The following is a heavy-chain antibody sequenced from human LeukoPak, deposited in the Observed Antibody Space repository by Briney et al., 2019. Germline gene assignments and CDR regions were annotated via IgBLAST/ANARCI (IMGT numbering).Heavy chain of an antibody. V-gene: IGHV3-15*01. Sequence: GGSLRLSCAASGFTFSSYGMHWVRQAPGKGLEWVGRIKSKTDGGTTDYAAPVKGRFTISRDDSKNTLYLQMNSLKTEDTAVYYCTTTDYYDSSGYDYWGQGTLVTVSS. CDR2: IKSKTDGGTT. J-gene: IGHJ4*02. D-gene: IGHD3-22*01. CDR3: TTTDYYDSSGYDY. CDR1: GFTFSSYG.